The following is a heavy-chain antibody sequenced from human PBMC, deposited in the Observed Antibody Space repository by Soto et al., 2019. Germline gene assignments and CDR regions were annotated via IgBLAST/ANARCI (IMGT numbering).Heavy chain of an antibody. J-gene: IGHJ6*02. D-gene: IGHD6-19*01. CDR1: GFTFSTFA. CDR2: ISHDGRIE. CDR3: AKDCYRSGWNGAFGYYYYYGMDV. Sequence: GGSLRLSCAASGFTFSTFALHWVRQAPGEGLEWVALISHDGRIEKYADSVKGRFTISRDNSKNTLYLQMNSLRAEDTAVYYCAKDCYRSGWNGAFGYYYYYGMDVWGQGTTVTVSS. V-gene: IGHV3-30-3*01.